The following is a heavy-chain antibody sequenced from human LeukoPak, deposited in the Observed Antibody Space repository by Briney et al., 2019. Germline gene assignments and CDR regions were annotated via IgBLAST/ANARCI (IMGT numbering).Heavy chain of an antibody. D-gene: IGHD6-19*01. CDR2: INPNSGYT. V-gene: IGHV1-8*01. CDR1: GYIFTSYD. Sequence: VASVKVSCKASGYIFTSYDISWVRQAAGQGPEWMGWINPNSGYTGYAQNFQGRVTITRSSSENTAFMELSSLRSEDTAVYYCARSSGWTHFDYWGQGTLASVSS. CDR3: ARSSGWTHFDY. J-gene: IGHJ4*02.